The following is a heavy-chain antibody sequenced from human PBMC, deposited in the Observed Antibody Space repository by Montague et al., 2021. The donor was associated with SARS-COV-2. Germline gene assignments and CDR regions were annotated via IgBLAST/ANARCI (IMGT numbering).Heavy chain of an antibody. V-gene: IGHV4-34*01. J-gene: IGHJ6*02. CDR1: GGSFSGYY. D-gene: IGHD2-2*01. CDR3: TREGYQVLWSDYYYYGMDV. Sequence: SETLSLTCAVYGGSFSGYYWSWIRQPPGKGLEWIGEINHSGSTNYNPSLTRRVTISVDTSKNQFSLKLSSVTAADTAVYYCTREGYQVLWSDYYYYGMDVWGQGTPGTGSS. CDR2: INHSGST.